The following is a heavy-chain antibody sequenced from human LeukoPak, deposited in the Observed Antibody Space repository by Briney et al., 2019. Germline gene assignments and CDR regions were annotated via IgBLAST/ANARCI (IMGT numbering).Heavy chain of an antibody. J-gene: IGHJ4*02. D-gene: IGHD3-10*01. CDR2: ISGSGGST. CDR1: GFTFSSYA. Sequence: SGGSLRLSCAASGFTFSSYAMSWVRQALGKGLEWVSAISGSGGSTYYADSVKGRFTISRDNSKNTLYLQMNSLRAEDTAVYYCAKATMVRGVIPPPDYWGQGTLVTVSS. V-gene: IGHV3-23*01. CDR3: AKATMVRGVIPPPDY.